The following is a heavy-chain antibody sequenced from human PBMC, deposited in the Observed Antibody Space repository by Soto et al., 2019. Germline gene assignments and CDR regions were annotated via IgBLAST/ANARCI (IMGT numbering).Heavy chain of an antibody. CDR3: XXXXXYYXSGSIDY. CDR2: IIPILGIA. D-gene: IGHD3-10*01. J-gene: IGHJ4*02. CDR1: GGTFSSYT. Sequence: QVQLVQSGAEVKKPGSSVKVSCKASGGTFSSYTISWXRXXPGQGLEWMGRIIPILGIANYAQKFQGRVTXXXXXXXXXXXXXXXXXXXXXXXXXXXXXXXXYYXSGSIDYWGQGTLVTVSS. V-gene: IGHV1-69*02.